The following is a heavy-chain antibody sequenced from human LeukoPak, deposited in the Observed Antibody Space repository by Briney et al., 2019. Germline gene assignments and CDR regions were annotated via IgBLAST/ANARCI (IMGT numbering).Heavy chain of an antibody. V-gene: IGHV4-4*02. J-gene: IGHJ4*02. D-gene: IGHD5-24*01. CDR2: IYHSGST. CDR3: SRGWLQQGFDY. Sequence: SGTLSLTCAVSGGSISSSNWWTWVRQPPGKGLEWIGEIYHSGSTNYNPSLKSRVTISVDKSKNQFSLQLNSVTPEDTAVYYCSRGWLQQGFDYWGQGTLVTVSS. CDR1: GGSISSSNW.